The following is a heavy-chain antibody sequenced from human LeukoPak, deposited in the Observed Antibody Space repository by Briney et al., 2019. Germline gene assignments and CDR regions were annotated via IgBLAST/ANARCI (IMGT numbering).Heavy chain of an antibody. Sequence: GESLKISCKGSGYSLTSYWIGWVRQMPGKGLEWMGIIYPGDSDTRYSPSFQGQVTISADKSISTAYLQWSSLKASDTAMYYCARSLDRAANWFDPWGQGTLVTVSS. CDR3: ARSLDRAANWFDP. CDR2: IYPGDSDT. V-gene: IGHV5-51*01. J-gene: IGHJ5*02. CDR1: GYSLTSYW. D-gene: IGHD5-18*01.